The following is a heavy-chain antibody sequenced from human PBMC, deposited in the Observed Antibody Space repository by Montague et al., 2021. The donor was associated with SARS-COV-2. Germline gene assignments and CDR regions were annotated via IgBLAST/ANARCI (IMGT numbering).Heavy chain of an antibody. J-gene: IGHJ4*02. CDR3: ARDAPLSASGWGY. Sequence: SLRLSCVASGFTFSNYWMSWVRQAPGKGLEWVANIKEDGGELHYLDSVKGRFTISRDNAKKSLYLQMNSPRAEDTAVYFCARDAPLSASGWGYWGQGTLVTVSS. V-gene: IGHV3-7*05. CDR1: GFTFSNYW. CDR2: IKEDGGEL. D-gene: IGHD3-16*01.